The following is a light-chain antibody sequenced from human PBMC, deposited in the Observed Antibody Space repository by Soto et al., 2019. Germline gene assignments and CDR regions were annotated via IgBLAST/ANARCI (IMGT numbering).Light chain of an antibody. CDR3: QQYGSSPLT. CDR2: GAS. J-gene: IGKJ4*01. V-gene: IGKV3-20*01. CDR1: ESVSDNY. Sequence: EIVLTQSPGTLSLSPGERGTLSCRASESVSDNYLAWYQQRSGQAPRLVIYGASSRASAVPDRSSGRGSGAEFSLTISRRELEDFAVYYCQQYGSSPLTVGGGPKVEIK.